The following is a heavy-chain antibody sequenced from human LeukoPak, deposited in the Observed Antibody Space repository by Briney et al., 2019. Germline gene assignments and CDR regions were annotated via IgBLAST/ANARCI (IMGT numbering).Heavy chain of an antibody. Sequence: GGSLRLSCAASGFTFSSYGMHWVRQAPGKGLEWVAFIRYDGSNKYYADSVKGRFTISRDNSKNTLYLQMNSLRAEDTAVYYCAKDGGYCSSTSCYPYYYYYMGVWGKGTTVTISS. V-gene: IGHV3-30*02. CDR1: GFTFSSYG. D-gene: IGHD2-2*01. CDR2: IRYDGSNK. CDR3: AKDGGYCSSTSCYPYYYYYMGV. J-gene: IGHJ6*03.